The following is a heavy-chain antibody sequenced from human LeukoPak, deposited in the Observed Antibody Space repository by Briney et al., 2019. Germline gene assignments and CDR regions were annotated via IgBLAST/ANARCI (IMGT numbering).Heavy chain of an antibody. V-gene: IGHV3-9*01. J-gene: IGHJ4*02. CDR1: GFTFDDYA. Sequence: PGGSLRLSCAASGFTFDDYAMPWVRHAPGKGLEWVSGISWNSGSIGYADSVKGRFTISRDNAKNSLYLQMNSLRAEDTALYYCAKVRGYSYGPNDYWGQGTLVTVSS. D-gene: IGHD5-18*01. CDR2: ISWNSGSI. CDR3: AKVRGYSYGPNDY.